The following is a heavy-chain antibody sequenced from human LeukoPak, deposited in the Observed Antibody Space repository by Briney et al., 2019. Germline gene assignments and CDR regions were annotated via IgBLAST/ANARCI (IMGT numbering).Heavy chain of an antibody. J-gene: IGHJ4*02. CDR2: INPNSGGT. Sequence: ASVKVSCKASGYTFTGYYMHWVRQAPGQGLEWMGRINPNSGGTNYAQKFQGGVTMTRDTSISTAYMELSRLRSDDTAVYYCARVQSLTHFDYWGQGTLVTVSS. V-gene: IGHV1-2*06. CDR1: GYTFTGYY. CDR3: ARVQSLTHFDY.